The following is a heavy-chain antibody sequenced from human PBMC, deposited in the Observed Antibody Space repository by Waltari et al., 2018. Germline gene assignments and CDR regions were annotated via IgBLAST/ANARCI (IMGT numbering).Heavy chain of an antibody. V-gene: IGHV4-38-2*01. Sequence: QVQLQESGPGLVKPSETLSLTCAVSGYSISSGYYWGWIRQPPGKGLEWIGSIYHSGSTYYNPSLKSRVTISVDTSKNQFSLKLSSVTAADTAVYYCAGQIGTGIDDAFDIWGQGTMVTVSS. CDR2: IYHSGST. CDR1: GYSISSGYY. CDR3: AGQIGTGIDDAFDI. D-gene: IGHD3-10*01. J-gene: IGHJ3*02.